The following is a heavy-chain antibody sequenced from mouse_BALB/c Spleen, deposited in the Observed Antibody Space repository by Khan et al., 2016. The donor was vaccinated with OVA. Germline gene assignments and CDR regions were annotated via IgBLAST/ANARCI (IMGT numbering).Heavy chain of an antibody. Sequence: EVKLLESGGGLVQPGGSLKLSCAASGFDFSRYWMSWVRQAPGKGLEWIGEINPDSSTINYTPSLKDKFIISRDNAKNTLYLQMSKVRSEDTALYYCARRKALYAMDYWGQGPSVTVSS. CDR3: ARRKALYAMDY. CDR2: INPDSSTI. CDR1: GFDFSRYW. V-gene: IGHV4-1*02. J-gene: IGHJ4*01. D-gene: IGHD3-1*01.